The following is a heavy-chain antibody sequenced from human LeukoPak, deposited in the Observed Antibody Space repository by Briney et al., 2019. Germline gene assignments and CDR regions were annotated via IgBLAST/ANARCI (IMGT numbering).Heavy chain of an antibody. J-gene: IGHJ4*02. V-gene: IGHV3-11*04. Sequence: GGSLRLSCAASGFTFSDYYMSWIRQAPGKGLEWVSYISSSGSTIYYADSVKGRFTISRDNAKNTLYLQMNSLRAEGTAVYYCARVYSGYDPPFDYWGQGTLVTVSS. CDR1: GFTFSDYY. CDR2: ISSSGSTI. D-gene: IGHD5-12*01. CDR3: ARVYSGYDPPFDY.